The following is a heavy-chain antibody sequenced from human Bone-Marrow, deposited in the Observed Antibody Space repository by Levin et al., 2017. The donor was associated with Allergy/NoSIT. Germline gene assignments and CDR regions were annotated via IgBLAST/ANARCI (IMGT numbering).Heavy chain of an antibody. V-gene: IGHV3-23*01. CDR1: GFIFADYA. Sequence: PGGSLRLSCRISGFIFADYAMSWVRRAPGRGLEWVSSLDGSSGKTLYADSVKGRFTISREYSKDTLFLQMTSLRAGDTARYYCVKAETTVMLDDSSFDVWGEGTAVTVSS. J-gene: IGHJ6*04. CDR3: VKAETTVMLDDSSFDV. D-gene: IGHD4-17*01. CDR2: LDGSSGKT.